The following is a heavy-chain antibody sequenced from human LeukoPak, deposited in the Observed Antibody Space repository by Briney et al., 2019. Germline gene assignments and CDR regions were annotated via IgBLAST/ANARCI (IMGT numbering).Heavy chain of an antibody. CDR2: IFSGGTT. V-gene: IGHV3-53*04. J-gene: IGHJ4*02. D-gene: IGHD5-18*01. Sequence: PGGSLRLSCAASGFXVSSNYMSWVRQAPGKGLEWVSVIFSGGTTYYADSVKGRFTISRHNSENTLYLQMNSLRGEDTAVYYCARGVLGYSYGFDYWGQGTLVTVSS. CDR1: GFXVSSNY. CDR3: ARGVLGYSYGFDY.